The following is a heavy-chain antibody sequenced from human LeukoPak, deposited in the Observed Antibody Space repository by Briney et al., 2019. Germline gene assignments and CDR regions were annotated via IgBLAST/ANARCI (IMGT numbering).Heavy chain of an antibody. CDR1: GGSISSGSYY. V-gene: IGHV4-61*02. Sequence: SETLSLTCTVSGGSISSGSYYWSWIRQPAGKGLEWIGRIYTSGSTNYNPSLKSRVTISVDTSKNQFSLKLSSVTAADTAVYYWAREGWGLVVVVPAARGGYFDYWGQGTLVTVSS. D-gene: IGHD2-2*01. CDR3: AREGWGLVVVVPAARGGYFDY. CDR2: IYTSGST. J-gene: IGHJ4*02.